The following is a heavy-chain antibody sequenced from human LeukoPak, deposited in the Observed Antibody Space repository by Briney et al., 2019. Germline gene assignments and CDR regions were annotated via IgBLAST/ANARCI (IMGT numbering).Heavy chain of an antibody. CDR3: ARIVATIWHYNYYYMDV. Sequence: SQTLSLTCTVSGGSISSGTYYWSWIRQPAGKGLEWIGRIYTSGSTDYNPSLKSRVTISVDTSKNQFSLKLSSVTATDTAVYYCARIVATIWHYNYYYMDVWGKGTTVTVSS. J-gene: IGHJ6*03. CDR1: GGSISSGTYY. CDR2: IYTSGST. V-gene: IGHV4-61*02. D-gene: IGHD5-12*01.